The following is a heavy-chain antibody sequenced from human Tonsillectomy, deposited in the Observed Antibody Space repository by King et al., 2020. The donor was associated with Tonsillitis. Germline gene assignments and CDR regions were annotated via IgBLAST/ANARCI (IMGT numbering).Heavy chain of an antibody. CDR3: AGGGGGCQGDCGYYYYGMDV. Sequence: VQLVESGGGVVQPGRSLRLSCAASGFTFSSYAMHWVRQAPGKGLEWVAVISYDGSIKYYADSVKGRFTISRDNSKNTLYLQMNSLRAEDTAVYYCAGGGGGCQGDCGYYYYGMDVWGQGTTVTVSS. V-gene: IGHV3-30*04. CDR1: GFTFSSYA. CDR2: ISYDGSIK. J-gene: IGHJ6*02. D-gene: IGHD2-21*02.